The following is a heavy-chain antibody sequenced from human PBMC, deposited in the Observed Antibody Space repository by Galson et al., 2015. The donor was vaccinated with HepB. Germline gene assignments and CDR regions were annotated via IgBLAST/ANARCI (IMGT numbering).Heavy chain of an antibody. D-gene: IGHD5-18*01. CDR3: ATRYSPGM. J-gene: IGHJ4*02. V-gene: IGHV3-23*01. CDR2: ISGSANST. Sequence: SLRLSCAASGFTFSTYAMCWVRQAPGKGLEWVSAISGSANSTYYADSVKGRFTISRDNSRNTLYLQMDSLRAEDTAVYYCATRYSPGMWGQGSLVTVS. CDR1: GFTFSTYA.